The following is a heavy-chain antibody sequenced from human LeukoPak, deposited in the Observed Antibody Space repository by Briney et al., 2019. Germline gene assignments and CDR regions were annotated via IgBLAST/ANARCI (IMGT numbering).Heavy chain of an antibody. J-gene: IGHJ4*02. V-gene: IGHV1-24*01. CDR1: GYTLTELS. Sequence: ASVKVSCKVSGYTLTELSMHWVRQAPAKGLEWMGGFDPEDGETIYAQKFQGRVTFTEDTSTDTAYMELSSLRSEDTAVYYCALYCSGGSSYSYFDYWGQGTLVTVSS. CDR3: ALYCSGGSSYSYFDY. CDR2: FDPEDGET. D-gene: IGHD2-15*01.